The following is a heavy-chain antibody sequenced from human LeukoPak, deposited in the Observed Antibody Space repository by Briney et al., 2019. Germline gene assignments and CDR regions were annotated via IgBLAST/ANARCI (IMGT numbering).Heavy chain of an antibody. J-gene: IGHJ6*02. CDR1: GFTFSTYA. D-gene: IGHD3-10*01. CDR2: ISGSGGTT. Sequence: GGSLRLSCAASGFTFSTYAMNWVRQTSGKGLEWVSVISGSGGTTYYADFVQGRFTISWDNSKDTLYLQMNSLRAEDTAIYYCAKGPGTTYYYGMDVWGQGTTVTVSS. CDR3: AKGPGTTYYYGMDV. V-gene: IGHV3-23*01.